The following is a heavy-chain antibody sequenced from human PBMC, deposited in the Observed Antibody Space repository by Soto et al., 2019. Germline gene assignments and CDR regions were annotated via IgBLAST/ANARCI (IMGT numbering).Heavy chain of an antibody. J-gene: IGHJ4*02. Sequence: LRLSCAASGFTSSSYAMSWVRQAPGKGLEWVSAISGSGGSTYYADSVKGRLTISRDNSKNTLYQQMNSLRAEDTAVYYCAKGQPLPMVYFDYWGQGTLVTVSS. CDR3: AKGQPLPMVYFDY. D-gene: IGHD3-10*01. CDR2: ISGSGGST. CDR1: GFTSSSYA. V-gene: IGHV3-23*01.